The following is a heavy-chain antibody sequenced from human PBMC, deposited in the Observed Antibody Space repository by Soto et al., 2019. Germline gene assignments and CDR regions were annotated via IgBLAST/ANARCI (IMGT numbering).Heavy chain of an antibody. Sequence: QVQLVQSGAEVKKPGASVKVSCKASGYTFSSYGISWVRQAPGQGLEWMGWISTYNSYTKYVQKLQGRVTMTTDTSTSTAYMELRSLRSDDTAVYYCARLSTPGANSPYAFPHWGQGTLVTVSS. V-gene: IGHV1-18*01. D-gene: IGHD7-27*01. CDR2: ISTYNSYT. CDR1: GYTFSSYG. CDR3: ARLSTPGANSPYAFPH. J-gene: IGHJ1*01.